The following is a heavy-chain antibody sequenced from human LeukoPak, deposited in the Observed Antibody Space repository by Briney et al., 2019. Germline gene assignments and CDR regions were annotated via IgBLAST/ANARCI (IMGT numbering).Heavy chain of an antibody. CDR2: ISNSGDGT. Sequence: GGYLRRSCAASGFSFSAYAMNWVRQAPGKGLEWVSGISNSGDGTYYEDSVKGLFTISRANSKNTIYLQMHSQSVKDTDVYDGASTGRYLDWLFPFDYWGQGALVTVSS. CDR1: GFSFSAYA. J-gene: IGHJ4*02. D-gene: IGHD3-9*01. CDR3: ASTGRYLDWLFPFDY. V-gene: IGHV3-23*01.